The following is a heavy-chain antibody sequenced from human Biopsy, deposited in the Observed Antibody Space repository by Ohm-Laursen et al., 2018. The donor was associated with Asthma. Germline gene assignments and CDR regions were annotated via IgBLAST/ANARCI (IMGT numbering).Heavy chain of an antibody. CDR2: ITGSGGFT. V-gene: IGHV3-23*01. Sequence: LSLTCAASGFTFSNYAMSWVRQAPGKGLEWVSSITGSGGFTYYADSVKGRFTISRDKSENTLYLQMNSLRAKDTAVYYCARGDSSNWSHYYFDYWGQGTLVTGSS. D-gene: IGHD3-22*01. CDR1: GFTFSNYA. J-gene: IGHJ4*02. CDR3: ARGDSSNWSHYYFDY.